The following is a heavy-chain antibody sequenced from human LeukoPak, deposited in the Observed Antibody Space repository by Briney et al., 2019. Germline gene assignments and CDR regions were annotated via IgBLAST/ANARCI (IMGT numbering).Heavy chain of an antibody. CDR3: ARVCSSTSCYTQLSYYYYMDV. D-gene: IGHD2-2*02. V-gene: IGHV3-11*01. J-gene: IGHJ6*03. Sequence: PGGSLRLSCAASGFTFSDYYMSWIRQAPGKGLEWVSYISSSGSTIYYADSVKGRFTISRDNAKNSLYLQMNSLRAEDTAVYYCARVCSSTSCYTQLSYYYYMDVWGKGTTVTVSS. CDR1: GFTFSDYY. CDR2: ISSSGSTI.